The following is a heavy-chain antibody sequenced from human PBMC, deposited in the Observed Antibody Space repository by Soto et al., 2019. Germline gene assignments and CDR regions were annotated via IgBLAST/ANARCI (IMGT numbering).Heavy chain of an antibody. CDR1: GGSFSGYY. Sequence: PSEPLSLTCAVYGGSFSGYYWGWIRQPPWKGLEWIGSIYHSGSTYYNPSLKSRVTISVDTSKNQFSLKLSSVTAADTAVYYCARDESITIFGVVTNGFDYWGQGTLVTVSS. V-gene: IGHV4-38-2*02. CDR2: IYHSGST. D-gene: IGHD3-3*01. CDR3: ARDESITIFGVVTNGFDY. J-gene: IGHJ4*02.